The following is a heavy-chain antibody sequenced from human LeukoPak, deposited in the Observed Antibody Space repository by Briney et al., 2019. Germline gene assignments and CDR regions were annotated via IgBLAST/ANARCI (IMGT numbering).Heavy chain of an antibody. CDR2: ISSSGSTI. V-gene: IGHV3-11*01. CDR3: ADRNVNRPIDY. J-gene: IGHJ4*02. D-gene: IGHD1-14*01. CDR1: GFTFSDYY. Sequence: GGSLRLSCAASGFTFSDYYMSWIRQAPGKGLEWVSYISSSGSTIYYADSVKGRFTISRDNSKNTLYLQMSSLRAEDTAVYYCADRNVNRPIDYWGQGTLVTVSS.